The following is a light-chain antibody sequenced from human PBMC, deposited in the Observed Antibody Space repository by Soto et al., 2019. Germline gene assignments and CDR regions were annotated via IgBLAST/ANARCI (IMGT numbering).Light chain of an antibody. CDR3: QQRSKWRT. CDR1: QSVSSY. CDR2: DAS. J-gene: IGKJ1*01. V-gene: IGKV3-11*01. Sequence: EIVLTQSPATLSLSPGERATLSCRASQSVSSYLAWYQQKPGQAPRFLIYDASKRATGIPARFSGSGFGTDYTLTISSLEPEDFAVYYCQQRSKWRTFGQGTKVEIK.